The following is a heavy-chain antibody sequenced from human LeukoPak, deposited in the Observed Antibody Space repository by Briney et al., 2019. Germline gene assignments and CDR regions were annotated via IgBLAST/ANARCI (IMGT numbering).Heavy chain of an antibody. Sequence: CXASXGTFSSYAISWVRQAPGQGLEWMGGIIPILDTANYAQKFQGRVTINGDKSTRTAYMEVSSLRSEETAVYYCARDKGDYWGQGTLVTVSS. CDR1: XGTFSSYA. V-gene: IGHV1-69*06. CDR2: IIPILDTA. CDR3: ARDKGDY. J-gene: IGHJ4*02.